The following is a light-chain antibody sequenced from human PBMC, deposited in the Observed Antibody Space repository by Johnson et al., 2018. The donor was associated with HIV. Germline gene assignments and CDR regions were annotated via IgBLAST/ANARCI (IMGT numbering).Light chain of an antibody. CDR2: DNN. CDR3: GTWDTSLGAQYV. Sequence: QSVLTQPPSVSAAPGQKVTISCSGSSSNIGNNYVSWYQQFPGTAPKLLIYDNNKRPSGIPDRFSDSQYGTSATLAIPGLQPGDEADYYCGTWDTSLGAQYVFGSGTKVTVL. J-gene: IGLJ1*01. CDR1: SSNIGNNY. V-gene: IGLV1-51*01.